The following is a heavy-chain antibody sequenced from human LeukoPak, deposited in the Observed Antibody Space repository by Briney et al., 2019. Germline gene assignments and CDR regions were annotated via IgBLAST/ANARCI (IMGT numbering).Heavy chain of an antibody. D-gene: IGHD1-1*01. CDR3: AREGTGTTFYGSIQYYFDY. Sequence: GGSLLLSCAASGFPFSSYGMHWVRPAPGKGLEWVAFIRYDGSNKYYADSVKGRFTISRDNSKNTLYLQMNSLRAEDTAVYYCAREGTGTTFYGSIQYYFDYWGQGTLVTVSS. CDR1: GFPFSSYG. J-gene: IGHJ4*02. V-gene: IGHV3-30*02. CDR2: IRYDGSNK.